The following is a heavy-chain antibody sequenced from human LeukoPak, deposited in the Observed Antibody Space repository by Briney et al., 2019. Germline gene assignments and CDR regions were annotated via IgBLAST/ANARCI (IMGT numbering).Heavy chain of an antibody. CDR1: GFTFDDYA. CDR3: ASLSTSPWPLGY. J-gene: IGHJ4*02. Sequence: PGGSLRLSCAASGFTFDDYAMHWVRQAPGKGLEWVSLISGDGGSTYYADSVKGRFTISRDNSKNSLYLPVNSLRTEDTALYYCASLSTSPWPLGYWGQGTLVTVSS. D-gene: IGHD5-12*01. CDR2: ISGDGGST. V-gene: IGHV3-43*02.